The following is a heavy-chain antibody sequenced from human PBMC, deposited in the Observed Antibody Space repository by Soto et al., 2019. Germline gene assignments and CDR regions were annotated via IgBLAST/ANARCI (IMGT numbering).Heavy chain of an antibody. V-gene: IGHV4-59*01. D-gene: IGHD4-17*01. Sequence: SETLSLTCTVSGGSISSYYWSWIRQPPGKGLEWIGYIYYSGSTNYNPSLKSRVTISVDTSKNQFSLKLSSVTAADTAVYYCARGKLTTAGGGFDPWGQGTLVTVSS. CDR1: GGSISSYY. CDR2: IYYSGST. CDR3: ARGKLTTAGGGFDP. J-gene: IGHJ5*02.